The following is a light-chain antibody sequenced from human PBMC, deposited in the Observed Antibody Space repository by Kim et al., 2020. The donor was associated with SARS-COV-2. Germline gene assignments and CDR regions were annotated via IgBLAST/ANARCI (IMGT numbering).Light chain of an antibody. CDR1: SSNIGAGFD. V-gene: IGLV1-40*01. CDR2: DNT. Sequence: QSVLTQPPSVSGAPGQRVTISCTGSSSNIGAGFDIHWYQQLPGTAPKLLVYDNTNRPSGVPDRFSASKSGTSASLAITGLQAEDEANYYCQSYDTSVSGPVFGGGTQLTVL. CDR3: QSYDTSVSGPV. J-gene: IGLJ2*01.